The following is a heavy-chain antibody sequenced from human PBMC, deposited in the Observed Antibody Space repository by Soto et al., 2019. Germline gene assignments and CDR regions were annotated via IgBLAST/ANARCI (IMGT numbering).Heavy chain of an antibody. J-gene: IGHJ4*02. CDR1: GVSISSSDLY. CDR2: IYYSGST. V-gene: IGHV4-30-4*01. CDR3: AREPLYGSGSYLDY. Sequence: QVQLQESGPGLVKPSQTLSLTCTVSGVSISSSDLYWSWIRQPPGKGLEWIGYIYYSGSTYYNPSLKSRVTISVDTSKNQFSLKVNSVTAADTAVYYCAREPLYGSGSYLDYWGQGTLVTVSS. D-gene: IGHD3-10*01.